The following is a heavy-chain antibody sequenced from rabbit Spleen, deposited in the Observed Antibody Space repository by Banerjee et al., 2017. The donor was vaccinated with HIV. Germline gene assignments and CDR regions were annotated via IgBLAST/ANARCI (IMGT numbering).Heavy chain of an antibody. J-gene: IGHJ6*01. CDR3: ARDTGTSFSSYGMDL. CDR1: GFSFRSSY. CDR2: IDTGFGGTT. Sequence: QEQLEESGGDLVKPEGSLTLTCTASGFSFRSSYMCWVRQAPGKGLEWIACIDTGFGGTTYSASWAKGRFTISKTSSTTVTLQMTSLTAADTATYFCARDTGTSFSSYGMDLWGPGTLVTVS. D-gene: IGHD7-1*01. V-gene: IGHV1S45*01.